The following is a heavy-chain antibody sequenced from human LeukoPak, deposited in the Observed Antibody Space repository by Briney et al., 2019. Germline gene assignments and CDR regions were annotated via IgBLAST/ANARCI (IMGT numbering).Heavy chain of an antibody. V-gene: IGHV1-46*01. J-gene: IGHJ3*02. CDR1: GYTFTSYY. CDR3: ASLYSGTYCGGDCSFDAFDI. D-gene: IGHD2-21*02. CDR2: INPSGGST. Sequence: GASVKVSCKASGYTFTSYYMHWVRQAPGQGLEWMGIINPSGGSTSYAQKFQGRVTMTRDTSTSTVYMELSSLRSEDTAVYYCASLYSGTYCGGDCSFDAFDIWGQGTMVTVSS.